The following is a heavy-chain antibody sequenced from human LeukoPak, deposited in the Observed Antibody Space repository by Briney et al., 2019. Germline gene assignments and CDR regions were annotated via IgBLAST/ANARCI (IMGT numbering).Heavy chain of an antibody. CDR3: AREGGYYDSSGYLNHWFDP. CDR1: GYTFTSYG. J-gene: IGHJ5*02. V-gene: IGHV1-18*01. Sequence: AASVKVSCKASGYTFTSYGISWVRQAPGQVLEWMGWISAYNGNTNYAQKLQGRVTMTTDTSTSTAYMELRSLRSDDTAVYYCAREGGYYDSSGYLNHWFDPWGQGTLVTVSS. CDR2: ISAYNGNT. D-gene: IGHD3-22*01.